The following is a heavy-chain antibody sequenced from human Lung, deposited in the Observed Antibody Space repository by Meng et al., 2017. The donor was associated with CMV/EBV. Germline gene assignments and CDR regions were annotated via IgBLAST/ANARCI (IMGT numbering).Heavy chain of an antibody. CDR2: ISYDGSNK. D-gene: IGHD3-3*01. J-gene: IGHJ4*02. CDR1: GFTFRTYA. V-gene: IGHV3-30*04. CDR3: ASGPYDFWTGYHPIAY. Sequence: GGSLRLSCAASGFTFRTYAMHWVRQAPGKGLECMAVISYDGSNKHYTGSVKGRFTISRDNSKNTLYLQMNSLRAEDTAVYYCASGPYDFWTGYHPIAYWGQGTLVTVSS.